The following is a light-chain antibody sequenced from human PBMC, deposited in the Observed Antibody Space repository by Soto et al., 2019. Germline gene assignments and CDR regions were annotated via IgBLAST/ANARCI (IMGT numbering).Light chain of an antibody. CDR3: QQRSNWWT. CDR2: DAS. CDR1: QSVSSY. V-gene: IGKV3-11*01. Sequence: EIVLTPSPATLSLSPGERATLFCRASQSVSSYLAWYQQKPGQAPRLLIYDASNRATGIPARFSGSGSGTDFTLTISSLEPEDFAVYYCQQRSNWWTFGQGTRLEIK. J-gene: IGKJ5*01.